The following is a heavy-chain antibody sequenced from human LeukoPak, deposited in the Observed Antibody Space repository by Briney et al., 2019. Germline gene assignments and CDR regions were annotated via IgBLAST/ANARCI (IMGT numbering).Heavy chain of an antibody. CDR1: GGSISSGTYY. V-gene: IGHV4-39*01. CDR3: ARHRYSYGSMNDY. CDR2: IHYSGTT. Sequence: SETLSLTCTVSGGSISSGTYYWGWIRQAPGKGLEWIGSIHYSGTTYYNPSLKSRLTISVDTSKNQFSLKVNSVTAADTAVYYCARHRYSYGSMNDYWGQGTLVTVSS. J-gene: IGHJ4*02. D-gene: IGHD5-18*01.